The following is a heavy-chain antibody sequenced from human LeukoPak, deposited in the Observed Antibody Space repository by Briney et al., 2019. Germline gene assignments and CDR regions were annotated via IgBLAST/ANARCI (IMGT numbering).Heavy chain of an antibody. V-gene: IGHV1-3*01. J-gene: IGHJ2*01. CDR3: ARERSGSQIRSNPFDL. CDR1: GYTFTSYA. D-gene: IGHD1-26*01. Sequence: ASVKVSCKASGYTFTSYAMHWVRQAPGQRLEWMGWINAGNGNTKYSQKFQGRVTITRDTSASTAYMELSSPRSEDTAVYYCARERSGSQIRSNPFDLWGRGTLVTVSS. CDR2: INAGNGNT.